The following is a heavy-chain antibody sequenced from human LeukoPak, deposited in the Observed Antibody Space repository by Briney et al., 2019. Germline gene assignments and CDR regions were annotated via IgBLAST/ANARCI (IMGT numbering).Heavy chain of an antibody. J-gene: IGHJ4*02. V-gene: IGHV3-74*01. D-gene: IGHD2-15*01. Sequence: GGSLRLSCAASGFTFSSYWMHWVRQAPGKGLVWVSRINSDGSSTSYADSVKGRFTISRDNSKNTLYLQMNSLRAEDTAVYYCAKGPPHCSGGSCYWDYWGQGTLVTVSS. CDR3: AKGPPHCSGGSCYWDY. CDR2: INSDGSST. CDR1: GFTFSSYW.